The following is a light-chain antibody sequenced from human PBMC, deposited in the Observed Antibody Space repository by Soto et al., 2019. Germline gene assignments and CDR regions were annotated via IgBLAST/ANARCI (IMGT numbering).Light chain of an antibody. J-gene: IGKJ1*01. CDR2: GAS. CDR3: QQYSIWRT. CDR1: GSVTTN. V-gene: IGKV3-15*01. Sequence: EIEMTQSPAPLLWPPGEGVTLSGRAGGSVTTNLAWYHQKAGQAPRLLIYGASTRATGIPARFSGSGSGTEFTLTISGLQSEDFAVYYCQQYSIWRTFGQGTKVEIK.